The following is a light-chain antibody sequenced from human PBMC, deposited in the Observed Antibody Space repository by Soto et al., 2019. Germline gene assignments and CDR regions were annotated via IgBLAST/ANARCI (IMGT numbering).Light chain of an antibody. V-gene: IGLV1-47*01. Sequence: QSVLTQPPSASGTPGKRVTISCSGSSSNIGSNYVYWYQQLPGTAPRLLIYKNNQRPSGVPDRFSGSKSGTSASLAISGLRPEDEADYFCATWDNGLSGVVFGGGTKLTVL. CDR3: ATWDNGLSGVV. CDR1: SSNIGSNY. CDR2: KNN. J-gene: IGLJ2*01.